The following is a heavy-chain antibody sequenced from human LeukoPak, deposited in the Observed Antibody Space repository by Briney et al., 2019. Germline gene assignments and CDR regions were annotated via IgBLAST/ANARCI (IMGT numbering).Heavy chain of an antibody. CDR1: GGTFSSYA. CDR3: ARDCYDSSGYYYSHYYYGMDV. J-gene: IGHJ6*02. V-gene: IGHV1-69*13. CDR2: IIPIFGTA. D-gene: IGHD3-22*01. Sequence: SVKVSCKASGGTFSSYAISWVRQAPGQGLEWMGGIIPIFGTANYAQKFQGRVTITADESTSTAYMELSSLRSEDTAVYYCARDCYDSSGYYYSHYYYGMDVWGQGTTVTVSS.